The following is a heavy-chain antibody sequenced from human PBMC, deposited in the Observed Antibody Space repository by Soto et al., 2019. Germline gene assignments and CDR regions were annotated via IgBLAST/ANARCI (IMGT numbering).Heavy chain of an antibody. J-gene: IGHJ4*02. Sequence: QVQLQQWGAGLLKPSETLSLTCAVYGGSFSGYYWSWIRQPPGKGLEWIGEINHSGSTNYNPSLKRRVTISVDTSKNQFSLKLSSVTAADTAVYYCARKRSITMVRGVIITSPYFDYWGQGTLVTVSS. CDR3: ARKRSITMVRGVIITSPYFDY. CDR2: INHSGST. CDR1: GGSFSGYY. D-gene: IGHD3-10*01. V-gene: IGHV4-34*01.